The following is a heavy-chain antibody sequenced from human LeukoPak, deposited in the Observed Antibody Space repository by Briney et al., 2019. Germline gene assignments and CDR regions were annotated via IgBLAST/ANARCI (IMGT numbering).Heavy chain of an antibody. V-gene: IGHV3-48*04. CDR3: AELGITMIGGV. D-gene: IGHD3-10*02. CDR2: ISSSGSTI. Sequence: GGSLRLSCAASGFTFSTCGMNWVRQAPGKGLEWVSYISSSGSTIYYADSVKGRFTISRDNAKNSLYLQMNSLRAEDTAVYYCAELGITMIGGVWGKGTTVTISS. CDR1: GFTFSTCG. J-gene: IGHJ6*04.